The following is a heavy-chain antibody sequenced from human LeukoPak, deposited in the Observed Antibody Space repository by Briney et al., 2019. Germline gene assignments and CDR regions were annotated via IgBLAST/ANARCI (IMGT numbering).Heavy chain of an antibody. D-gene: IGHD1-1*01. CDR2: ISGSGGST. CDR1: GFTFSSYA. Sequence: GGSLRLSCAASGFTFSSYAMSWVRQAPGKGLEWVSAISGSGGSTYYADSVKGRFTISRDNAKNSLYLQMNSLRAEDTATYFCARRGTDASFSFFDVWGQGTMVTVFS. CDR3: ARRGTDASFSFFDV. J-gene: IGHJ3*01. V-gene: IGHV3-23*01.